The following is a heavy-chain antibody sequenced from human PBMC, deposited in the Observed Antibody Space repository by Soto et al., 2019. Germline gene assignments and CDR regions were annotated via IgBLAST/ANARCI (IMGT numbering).Heavy chain of an antibody. J-gene: IGHJ4*02. Sequence: EVQLLESGGGLVQPGGSLRLSCAASGFTFSSYAMSWVRQAPGKGLEWVSAISGSGDSTYYADSVKGRFTISRDNSKNALYLQMHSLRAEDTAVYYCARRSSGWYFDYWGQGTLVTVSS. CDR3: ARRSSGWYFDY. CDR2: ISGSGDST. CDR1: GFTFSSYA. V-gene: IGHV3-23*01. D-gene: IGHD6-19*01.